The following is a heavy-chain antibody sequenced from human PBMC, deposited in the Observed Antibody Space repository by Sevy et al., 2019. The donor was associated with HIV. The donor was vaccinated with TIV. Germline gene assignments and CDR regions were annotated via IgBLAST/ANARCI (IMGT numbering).Heavy chain of an antibody. J-gene: IGHJ4*02. V-gene: IGHV3-7*03. CDR2: IKQDGSET. CDR3: AGENVAVPAYY. D-gene: IGHD6-19*01. Sequence: GGSLRLSCAASTFTFRNYWMSWVRQAPGRGLEWVANIKQDGSETYYIDSVKGRFTVSRDNARNSLYLQMDNLRVEDTGVYFCAGENVAVPAYYWGQRTLVTVSS. CDR1: TFTFRNYW.